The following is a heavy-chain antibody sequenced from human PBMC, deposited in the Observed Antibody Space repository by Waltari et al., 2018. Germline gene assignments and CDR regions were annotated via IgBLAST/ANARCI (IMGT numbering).Heavy chain of an antibody. J-gene: IGHJ6*02. CDR3: ARDLLTGYFYDLGEDYYYYGLDV. CDR2: IIPLLGTA. CDR1: GGTFSNYA. Sequence: QVQLVQSGAEVKKPGSSVKVSCKASGGTFSNYAMSWVRQATGQGLEWMGGIIPLLGTAHYAQKFQGRVTITADESASIVYMDLSSLRSEDTAVYYCARDLLTGYFYDLGEDYYYYGLDVWGQGTTVTVSS. V-gene: IGHV1-69*01. D-gene: IGHD3-9*01.